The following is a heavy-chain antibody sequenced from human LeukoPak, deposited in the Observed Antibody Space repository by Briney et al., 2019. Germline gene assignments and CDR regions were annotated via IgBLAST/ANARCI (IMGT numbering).Heavy chain of an antibody. Sequence: SVKVSCKASGGTFSSYAISWVRQAPGQGLEWMGGIIPIFGTANYAQKFQGRVTITADGSTSTAYMELSSLRSEDTAVYYCARSPVSPGVVIAMDNFDYWGQGTLVTVSS. V-gene: IGHV1-69*13. CDR3: ARSPVSPGVVIAMDNFDY. D-gene: IGHD2-21*01. CDR2: IIPIFGTA. J-gene: IGHJ4*02. CDR1: GGTFSSYA.